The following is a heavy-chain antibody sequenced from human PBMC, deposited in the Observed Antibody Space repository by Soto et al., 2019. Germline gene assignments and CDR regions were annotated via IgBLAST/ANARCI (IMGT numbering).Heavy chain of an antibody. CDR1: GYTFTSYG. CDR2: ISAYNGNT. D-gene: IGHD2-21*02. V-gene: IGHV1-18*01. Sequence: ASVKVSCKASGYTFTSYGISWVRQAPGQGHEWMGWISAYNGNTNYAQKLQGRVTMTTDTSTSTAYMELTRLRSEDTAVYYCARDATPPMHTVVTPYYWGQGTLVTVSS. J-gene: IGHJ4*02. CDR3: ARDATPPMHTVVTPYY.